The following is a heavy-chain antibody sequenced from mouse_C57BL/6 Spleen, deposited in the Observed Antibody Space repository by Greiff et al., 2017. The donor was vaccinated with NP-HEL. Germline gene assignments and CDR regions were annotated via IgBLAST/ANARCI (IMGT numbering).Heavy chain of an antibody. CDR3: ARGGDSSGSFAY. CDR2: ISSGSSTI. CDR1: GFTFSDYG. D-gene: IGHD3-2*02. Sequence: DVMLVESGGGLVKPGGSLKLSCAASGFTFSDYGMHWVRQAPETGLEWVAYISSGSSTIYYADTVKGRFTISRDNAKNTLFLQMTSRRSEDTAMYYCARGGDSSGSFAYWGQGTLVTVSA. V-gene: IGHV5-17*01. J-gene: IGHJ3*01.